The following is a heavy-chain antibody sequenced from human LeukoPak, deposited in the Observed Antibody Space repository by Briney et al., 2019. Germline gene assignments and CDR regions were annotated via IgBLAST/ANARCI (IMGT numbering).Heavy chain of an antibody. V-gene: IGHV3-43*01. D-gene: IGHD5-24*01. CDR2: ISWDGGST. CDR3: AKDRGRWLQFDAFDI. Sequence: PGGSLRLSCAASGFTFDDYTMHWVRQAPGKGLEWVSLISWDGGSTYYADSVKGRFTISRDNSKNSLYPQMNSLRTEDTALYYCAKDRGRWLQFDAFDIWGQGTMVTVSS. CDR1: GFTFDDYT. J-gene: IGHJ3*02.